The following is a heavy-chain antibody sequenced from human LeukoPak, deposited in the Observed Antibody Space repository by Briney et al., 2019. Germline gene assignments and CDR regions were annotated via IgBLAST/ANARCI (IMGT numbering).Heavy chain of an antibody. D-gene: IGHD5-12*01. CDR2: IRSSGSTI. V-gene: IGHV3-48*03. CDR1: GFTFSSYA. J-gene: IGHJ4*02. Sequence: AGGSLRLSCAASGFTFSSYAMSWVRQAPGKGLEWVSYIRSSGSTIYYADSVKGRFTISRDNAKNSLYLQMNSLRAEDTAVYYCAREPRGHSGYDVFVGHHGVLDYWGQGTLVTVSS. CDR3: AREPRGHSGYDVFVGHHGVLDY.